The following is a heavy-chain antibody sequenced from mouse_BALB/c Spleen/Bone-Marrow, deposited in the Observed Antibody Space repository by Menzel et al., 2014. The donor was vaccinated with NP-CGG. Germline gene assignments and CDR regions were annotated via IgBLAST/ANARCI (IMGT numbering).Heavy chain of an antibody. J-gene: IGHJ4*01. V-gene: IGHV1S56*01. CDR1: GYTFTSYY. Sequence: QVHVKQSGPELVKPGASVRISCKASGYTFTSYYIHWVKQRPGQGLEWIGWIYPGNVNTKYNEKFKGKATLTADKSSSTAYMQVSSLTSEDSAVYFCARSYDYDGNYAMDYWGQGTSDTVSS. D-gene: IGHD2-4*01. CDR2: IYPGNVNT. CDR3: ARSYDYDGNYAMDY.